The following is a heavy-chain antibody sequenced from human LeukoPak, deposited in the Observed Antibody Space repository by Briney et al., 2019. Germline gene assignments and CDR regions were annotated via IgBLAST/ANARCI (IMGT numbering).Heavy chain of an antibody. D-gene: IGHD2-2*01. CDR2: INHSGST. CDR1: GGSFSGYY. CDR3: ASGFSDQTAAPFDY. J-gene: IGHJ4*02. V-gene: IGHV4-34*01. Sequence: SETLSLTCAVYGGSFSGYYWSWIRQPPGKGLEWIGEINHSGSTNYNPSLKSRVTISVDTSKNQFFLKLSSVTAADTAVYYCASGFSDQTAAPFDYWGQGTLVTVSS.